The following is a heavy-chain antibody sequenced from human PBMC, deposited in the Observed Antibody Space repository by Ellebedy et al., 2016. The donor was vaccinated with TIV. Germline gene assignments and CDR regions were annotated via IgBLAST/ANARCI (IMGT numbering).Heavy chain of an antibody. CDR1: GGSFSGYY. CDR2: INHSGST. D-gene: IGHD4-17*01. J-gene: IGHJ3*02. Sequence: SETLSLTXAVYGGSFSGYYWSWIRQPPGKGLEWIGEINHSGSTNYNPSLKSRVTISVDTSKNQFSLKLSSVTAADTAVYYCARGRTTVTTGLRGGAFDIWGQGTMVTVSS. V-gene: IGHV4-34*01. CDR3: ARGRTTVTTGLRGGAFDI.